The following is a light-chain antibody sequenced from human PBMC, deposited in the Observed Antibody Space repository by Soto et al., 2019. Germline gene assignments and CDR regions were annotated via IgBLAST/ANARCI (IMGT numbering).Light chain of an antibody. J-gene: IGKJ5*01. CDR3: MQALQTPPT. CDR1: QSLLHSNGYNY. Sequence: EIVVTQSPLSLPVTPGEPASISCRSSQSLLHSNGYNYLDWYLQRPGQSPQLLIYLGSNRASGVPDRFSGSGSGTDFTLKINSVEAEDVGVYYCMQALQTPPTFGQGTRLEIK. V-gene: IGKV2-28*01. CDR2: LGS.